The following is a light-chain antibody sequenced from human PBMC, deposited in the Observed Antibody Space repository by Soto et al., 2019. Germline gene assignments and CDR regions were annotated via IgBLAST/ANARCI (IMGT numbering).Light chain of an antibody. Sequence: EIVLTQSPATLSLSPGERATLSCRASQSVSRHLAWYQQRPGQAPRLLIYDIYYKDSGIPGRFSGSWSGTDFTLTIHSLEPEDSAVYSCHHRIYWPRNSFGQGTKLEIK. CDR3: HHRIYWPRNS. J-gene: IGKJ2*01. CDR2: DIY. V-gene: IGKV3-11*01. CDR1: QSVSRH.